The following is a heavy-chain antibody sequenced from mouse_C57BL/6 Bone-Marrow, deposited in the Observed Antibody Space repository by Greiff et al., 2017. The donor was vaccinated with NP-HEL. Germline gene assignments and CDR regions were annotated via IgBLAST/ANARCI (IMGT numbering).Heavy chain of an antibody. CDR3: AAWFAY. CDR2: IDPSDSYT. CDR1: GYTFTSYW. Sequence: QVQLKQPGAELVRPGTSVKLSCKASGYTFTSYWMHWVKQRPGQGLEWIGVIDPSDSYTNYNQKFKGKATLTVDTSSSTAYMQLSSLTSEDSAVYYCAAWFAYWGQGTLVTVSA. V-gene: IGHV1-59*01. J-gene: IGHJ3*01.